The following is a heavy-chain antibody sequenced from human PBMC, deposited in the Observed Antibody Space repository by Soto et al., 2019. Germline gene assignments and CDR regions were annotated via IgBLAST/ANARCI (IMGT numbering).Heavy chain of an antibody. CDR2: ISANGGST. CDR3: ARCFATGVYFFAS. J-gene: IGHJ5*01. V-gene: IGHV3-64*01. CDR1: GFTFSSCG. D-gene: IGHD3-9*01. Sequence: GGSLRLSCVASGFTFSSCGMHWVRQSPGKGLEYVSAISANGGSTFYANSVKGRFTASRDNSKNTLYLQMGSLRVEDMAVYYCARCFATGVYFFASWGRGTLVPVSS.